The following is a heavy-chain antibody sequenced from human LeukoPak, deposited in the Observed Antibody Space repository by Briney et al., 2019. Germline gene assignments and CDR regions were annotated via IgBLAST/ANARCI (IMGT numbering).Heavy chain of an antibody. CDR3: AREVGAIVLGRKYGMDV. J-gene: IGHJ6*02. CDR1: GFTFSDYY. D-gene: IGHD1-26*01. CDR2: ISSSGSTI. Sequence: GGSLRLSCAASGFTFSDYYMSWIRQAPGKGLEWVSYISSSGSTIYYADPVKGRFTISRDNAKNSLYLQMNSLRAEDTAVYYCAREVGAIVLGRKYGMDVWGQGTTVTVSS. V-gene: IGHV3-11*01.